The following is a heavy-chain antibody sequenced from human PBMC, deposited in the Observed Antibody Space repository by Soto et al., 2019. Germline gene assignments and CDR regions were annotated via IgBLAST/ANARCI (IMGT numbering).Heavy chain of an antibody. D-gene: IGHD5-12*01. V-gene: IGHV3-15*07. CDR2: IKSKTDGGTT. Sequence: GGSLRLSCAASGFTVSNSWMTGARQTQGKGLEWVGRIKSKTDGGTTDYAAPVKGRFTISRDDSKNTLYLQMNSLKTEDTAVYYCTTESRGYSGYDPFDYWGQGTLVTVSS. J-gene: IGHJ4*02. CDR1: GFTVSNSW. CDR3: TTESRGYSGYDPFDY.